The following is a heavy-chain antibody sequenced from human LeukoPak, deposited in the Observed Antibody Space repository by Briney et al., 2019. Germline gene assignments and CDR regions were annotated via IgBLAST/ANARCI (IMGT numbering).Heavy chain of an antibody. V-gene: IGHV3-15*01. CDR3: TTDWDPSGVDYDSSGQQDPFDY. CDR2: IKSKTDGGTT. Sequence: PGGSLRLPCAASGFTFSNAWMSWVRQAPGKGLEWVGRIKSKTDGGTTDYAAPVKGRFTISRDDSKNTLYLQMNSLKTEDTAVYYCTTDWDPSGVDYDSSGQQDPFDYWGQGTLVTVSS. CDR1: GFTFSNAW. J-gene: IGHJ4*02. D-gene: IGHD3-22*01.